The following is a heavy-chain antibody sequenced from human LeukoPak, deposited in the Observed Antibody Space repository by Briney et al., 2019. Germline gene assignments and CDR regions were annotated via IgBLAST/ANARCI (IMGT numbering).Heavy chain of an antibody. CDR2: IFPGGNT. D-gene: IGHD3-10*01. V-gene: IGHV4-61*02. J-gene: IGHJ4*02. Sequence: SQTLSLTCTVSGGSVSSGTYYWNWMRQPAWKGLEWIGRIFPGGNTYFNPSLKSRVAISVDSSKNQFSLTLSSVTAADTAVYYCARARVITMVRGVMTYYFDYWGQGTLVTVSS. CDR1: GGSVSSGTYY. CDR3: ARARVITMVRGVMTYYFDY.